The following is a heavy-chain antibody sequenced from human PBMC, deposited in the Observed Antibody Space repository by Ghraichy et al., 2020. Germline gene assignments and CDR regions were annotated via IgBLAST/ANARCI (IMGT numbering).Heavy chain of an antibody. CDR3: ARQPAATMREFAFDY. CDR1: GDSISRGNFF. V-gene: IGHV4-39*01. D-gene: IGHD2-15*01. J-gene: IGHJ4*02. Sequence: SETLSPTCTVSGDSISRGNFFWGWIRQPPGKGLEWIGSIYYSGSTYYNPSLKSRVTMSVDTSKNQFSLNLRSVTAADTAVYYCARQPAATMREFAFDYWGQGTLVTVSS. CDR2: IYYSGST.